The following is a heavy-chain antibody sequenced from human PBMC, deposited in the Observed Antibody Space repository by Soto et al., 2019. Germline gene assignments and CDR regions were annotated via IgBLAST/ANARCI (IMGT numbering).Heavy chain of an antibody. CDR1: GFTVSSNY. CDR3: ARGPDYYDSSGYFDY. J-gene: IGHJ4*02. D-gene: IGHD3-22*01. Sequence: PGGSLRLSCAASGFTVSSNYMSWVRQAPEKGLEWVSVIYSGGSTYYADSVKGRFTISRDNSKNTLYLQMNSLRAEDTAVYYCARGPDYYDSSGYFDYWGQGTLVTVSS. V-gene: IGHV3-53*01. CDR2: IYSGGST.